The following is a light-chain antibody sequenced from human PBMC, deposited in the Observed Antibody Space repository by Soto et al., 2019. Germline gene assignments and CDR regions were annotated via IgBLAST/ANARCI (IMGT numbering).Light chain of an antibody. J-gene: IGKJ5*01. V-gene: IGKV1-39*01. CDR2: AAS. Sequence: DIQMTQSPSSLSASVGDRVTITCRASQSISSYLNWYQQKPGKAPKLLIYAASSLQSGVPSRFSGSASGTDFTLTISSLQPEDFATYYCQHTYITPNTFGQGTRLEMK. CDR1: QSISSY. CDR3: QHTYITPNT.